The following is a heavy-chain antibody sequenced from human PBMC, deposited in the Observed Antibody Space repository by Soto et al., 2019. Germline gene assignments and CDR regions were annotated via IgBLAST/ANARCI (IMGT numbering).Heavy chain of an antibody. CDR1: GFRFDRHA. CDR2: ITDSGGRT. Sequence: GGSMGLSCAASGFRFDRHAMNWVRQAPGKGLQWVSTITDSGGRTYYADSVKGRFTISRDNSKNTLSLQMNNLRAEDTAIYYCAKDLGRSSPNWFDPWGPGTLVTVSS. D-gene: IGHD6-6*01. J-gene: IGHJ5*02. CDR3: AKDLGRSSPNWFDP. V-gene: IGHV3-23*01.